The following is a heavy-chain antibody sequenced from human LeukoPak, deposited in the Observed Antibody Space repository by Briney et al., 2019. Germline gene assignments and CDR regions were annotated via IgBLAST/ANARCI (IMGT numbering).Heavy chain of an antibody. CDR3: ARVTSYSSSGAFDI. J-gene: IGHJ3*02. CDR1: GGSISSGGYY. Sequence: SETLSLTCTVSGGSISSGGYYWSWIRQHPGKGLEWIGYIYYSGSTYYNPSLKSRVTISVDTSKNQFSLKLSSVTAADTAVYYCARVTSYSSSGAFDIWGQGTMVTVSS. D-gene: IGHD6-6*01. CDR2: IYYSGST. V-gene: IGHV4-31*03.